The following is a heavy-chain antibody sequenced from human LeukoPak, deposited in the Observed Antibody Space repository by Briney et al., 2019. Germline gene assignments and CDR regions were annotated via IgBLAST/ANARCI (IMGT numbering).Heavy chain of an antibody. CDR3: AIHDYGDRDAFDI. J-gene: IGHJ3*02. CDR2: INHSGST. V-gene: IGHV4-34*01. D-gene: IGHD4-17*01. CDR1: GGSFSGYY. Sequence: SETLSLTCAVYGGSFSGYYWSWIRQPPGKGLEWIGEINHSGSTNYNPSLKSRVTISVDTSKNQFSLKLSSVTAADTAVYYCAIHDYGDRDAFDIWGQGTMVTVSS.